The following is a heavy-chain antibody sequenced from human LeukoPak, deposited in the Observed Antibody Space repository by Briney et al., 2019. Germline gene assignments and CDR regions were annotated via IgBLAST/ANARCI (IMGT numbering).Heavy chain of an antibody. V-gene: IGHV3-23*01. D-gene: IGHD3-22*01. CDR3: AKDGYNYDSSGHFDY. CDR2: ISGSGGAT. J-gene: IGHJ4*02. Sequence: GGSLRLSCAASGFTFSLFAMHWVRQAPGKGLEWVSAISGSGGATYHADADSVKGRFTISRDNSKNALYLQINNLRAEDTAIYYCAKDGYNYDSSGHFDYWGQGTLVTVSS. CDR1: GFTFSLFA.